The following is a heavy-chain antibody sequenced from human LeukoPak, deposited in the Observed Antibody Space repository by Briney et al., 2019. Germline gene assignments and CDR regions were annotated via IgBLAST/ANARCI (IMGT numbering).Heavy chain of an antibody. J-gene: IGHJ3*02. D-gene: IGHD1-26*01. Sequence: GASVKVSCKASGYTFTDYYMHWVRQAPGQGLEWMGRIIPIFGTANYAQKFQGRVTITTDESTSTAYMELSSLRSEDTAVYYCARGPIVGATHDAFDIWGQGTMVTVSS. CDR1: GYTFTDYY. V-gene: IGHV1-69*05. CDR3: ARGPIVGATHDAFDI. CDR2: IIPIFGTA.